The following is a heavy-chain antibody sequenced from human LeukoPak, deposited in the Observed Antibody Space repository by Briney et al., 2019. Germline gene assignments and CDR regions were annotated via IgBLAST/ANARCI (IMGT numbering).Heavy chain of an antibody. CDR3: ARVWDCSGGSCHSGLDY. V-gene: IGHV1-2*02. Sequence: ASVKVSCKASGYTFTGYCMHWVRRAPGQGLEWMGWINPNSGGTNYAQKFQGRVTMTRDTSISTAYMELSRLRSDDTAVYYCARVWDCSGGSCHSGLDYWGQGTLVTVSS. CDR2: INPNSGGT. CDR1: GYTFTGYC. J-gene: IGHJ4*02. D-gene: IGHD2-15*01.